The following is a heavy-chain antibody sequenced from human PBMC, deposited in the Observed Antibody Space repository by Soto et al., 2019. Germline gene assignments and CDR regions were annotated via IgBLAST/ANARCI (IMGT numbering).Heavy chain of an antibody. CDR1: GGTFSTYG. D-gene: IGHD1-26*01. V-gene: IGHV1-69*01. CDR2: IIPISGTI. CDR3: ASRERVDACDV. Sequence: QVQLVQSGAEVKKPGSSVKVSCKASGGTFSTYGITWVRQASGQGLEWMGGIIPISGTINFAQKFKGRLTITPDESTSTVYMNLRSLTSKDTAVYYCASRERVDACDVWGQGTMVTVSS. J-gene: IGHJ3*01.